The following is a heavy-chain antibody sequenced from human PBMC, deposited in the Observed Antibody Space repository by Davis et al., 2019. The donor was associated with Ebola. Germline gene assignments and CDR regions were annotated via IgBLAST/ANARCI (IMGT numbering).Heavy chain of an antibody. Sequence: GESLKISCAASGFTFSDYYMSWIRQAPGKGLEWVSYISSSGSTIYYADSVKGRFTISRDNAKNSLYLQMNSLRAEDTAVYYWARETLRQDYVWGSYRPDAFDIWGQGTMVTVSS. D-gene: IGHD3-16*02. CDR2: ISSSGSTI. CDR1: GFTFSDYY. V-gene: IGHV3-11*01. CDR3: ARETLRQDYVWGSYRPDAFDI. J-gene: IGHJ3*02.